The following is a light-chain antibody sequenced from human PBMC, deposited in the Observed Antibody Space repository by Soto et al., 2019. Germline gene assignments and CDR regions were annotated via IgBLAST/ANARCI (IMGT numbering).Light chain of an antibody. CDR2: AAS. J-gene: IGKJ3*01. V-gene: IGKV1-39*01. Sequence: DIQMTQSPSSLSASVGDKVTITCRASQSISSNLNWYQQKLGKVLKLMIYAASSLQSGVPSRFSGSGSWTEFTLTISSLQPEEFATYYCQQSYSTPFTFGPGTKVDIK. CDR3: QQSYSTPFT. CDR1: QSISSN.